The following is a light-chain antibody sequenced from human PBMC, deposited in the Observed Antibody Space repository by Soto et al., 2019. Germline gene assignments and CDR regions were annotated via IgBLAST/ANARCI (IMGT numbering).Light chain of an antibody. V-gene: IGLV2-14*01. Sequence: QSVLTQPASVSGSPGQSITISFTGTSSDVGGYNYVSWYQQHPGKAPKLMIYDVSNRPSGVSTRFSGSKSGNTASLTISGLQAEDEADYYCSSYTSSSTVVFGGGTKLTVL. CDR1: SSDVGGYNY. CDR2: DVS. J-gene: IGLJ2*01. CDR3: SSYTSSSTVV.